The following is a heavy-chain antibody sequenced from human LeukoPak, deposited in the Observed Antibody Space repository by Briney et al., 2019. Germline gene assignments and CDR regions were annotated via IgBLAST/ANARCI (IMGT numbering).Heavy chain of an antibody. J-gene: IGHJ6*02. CDR2: ISYDGSNK. Sequence: GGSLRLSCAASGFTFSSYGMHWVRQAPGKGLEWVAVISYDGSNKYYADSVKGRFTISRDNSKNTLYLQMNSLRAEDTAVYYCAKEGPYCSSTSCYWFYYYYGMDVWGQGTTVTVSS. CDR1: GFTFSSYG. V-gene: IGHV3-30*18. CDR3: AKEGPYCSSTSCYWFYYYYGMDV. D-gene: IGHD2-2*01.